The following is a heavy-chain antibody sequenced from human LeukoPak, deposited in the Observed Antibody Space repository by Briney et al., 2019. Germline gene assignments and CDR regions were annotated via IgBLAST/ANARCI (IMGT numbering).Heavy chain of an antibody. CDR2: IIPILGIA. CDR3: ARGRIAAYFDY. Sequence: ASVKVSCKASGGTFSSYAISWVRQAPGQGLEWMGRIIPILGIANYAQELQGRVTITADKSPSTAYMELSSLRSEDTAVYCCARGRIAAYFDYWGQGPLVTVSS. V-gene: IGHV1-69*04. D-gene: IGHD6-13*01. CDR1: GGTFSSYA. J-gene: IGHJ4*02.